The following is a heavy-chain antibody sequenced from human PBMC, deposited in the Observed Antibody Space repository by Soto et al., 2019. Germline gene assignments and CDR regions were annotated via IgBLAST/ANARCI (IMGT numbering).Heavy chain of an antibody. Sequence: PSETLSLTCAVYGGSFSGYYWSWIRQPPGKGLEWIGEINHSGSTNYNPSLKSRVTISVDTSKNQFSLKLSSVTAADTAVYYCARMIAAAGTTKTPNWFDPWGQGTLVTVSS. CDR3: ARMIAAAGTTKTPNWFDP. J-gene: IGHJ5*02. CDR1: GGSFSGYY. D-gene: IGHD6-13*01. V-gene: IGHV4-34*01. CDR2: INHSGST.